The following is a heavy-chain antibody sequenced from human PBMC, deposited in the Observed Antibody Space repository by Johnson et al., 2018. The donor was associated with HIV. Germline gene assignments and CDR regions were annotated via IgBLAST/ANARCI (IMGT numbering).Heavy chain of an antibody. V-gene: IGHV3-30-3*01. J-gene: IGHJ3*02. CDR2: ISYDGSNK. CDR1: GFTFSSYA. CDR3: ARDGPNYEFWGGYSRPDI. D-gene: IGHD3-3*01. Sequence: QVQLVESGGGVVQPGRSLRLSCAASGFTFSSYAMHWVRQAPGKGLEWVAVISYDGSNKYYADSVKGRFTISRDNSKNTLYLQMNSLRAEDTAVYYCARDGPNYEFWGGYSRPDIWGQGTMVTVSS.